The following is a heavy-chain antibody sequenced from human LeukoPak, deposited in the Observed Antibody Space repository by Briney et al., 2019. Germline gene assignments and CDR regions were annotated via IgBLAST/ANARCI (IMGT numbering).Heavy chain of an antibody. CDR3: ALIVEYYYDSSQYDY. D-gene: IGHD3-22*01. V-gene: IGHV4-30-4*07. CDR2: IYYSGST. J-gene: IGHJ4*02. CDR1: GGSISSGGYS. Sequence: SQTLSLTCAVSGGSISSGGYSWSWIRQPPGKGLEWIGYIYYSGSTYYNPSLKSRVTISVDTSKNQFSLKLSSVTAADTAVYYCALIVEYYYDSSQYDYWGQGTLVTVSS.